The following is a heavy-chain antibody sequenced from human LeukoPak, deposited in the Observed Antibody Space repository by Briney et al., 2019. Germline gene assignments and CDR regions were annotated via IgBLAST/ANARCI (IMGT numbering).Heavy chain of an antibody. CDR1: GGSMSSYY. Sequence: PSETLSLTCTVSGGSMSSYYWSWIRQPPGKGLEWIGYIYYSGTTKYNPSLKSRLTMPVDTSENQFSLRLSSVTAADTAVYYCARGSIFGVSINWFDPWGQGTLVTVSS. V-gene: IGHV4-59*01. CDR3: ARGSIFGVSINWFDP. J-gene: IGHJ5*02. D-gene: IGHD3-3*01. CDR2: IYYSGTT.